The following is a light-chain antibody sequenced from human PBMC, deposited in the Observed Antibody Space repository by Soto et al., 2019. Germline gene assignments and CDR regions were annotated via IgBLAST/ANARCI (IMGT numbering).Light chain of an antibody. V-gene: IGKV1-9*01. Sequence: DIQLTQSPSFLSASVGDRVTITCRASLGISSHLAWYQQKPGKAPKLLIYAASTLQSGVPSRFSGDGSGTEFTLTISGLQSEDFATYYCQHLYTYPVTFGQGTKLEIK. CDR3: QHLYTYPVT. CDR2: AAS. J-gene: IGKJ2*01. CDR1: LGISSH.